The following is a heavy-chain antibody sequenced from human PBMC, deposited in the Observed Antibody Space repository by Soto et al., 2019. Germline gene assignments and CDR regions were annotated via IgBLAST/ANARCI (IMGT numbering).Heavy chain of an antibody. CDR2: TYYRSKWYN. D-gene: IGHD6-13*01. J-gene: IGHJ5*02. V-gene: IGHV6-1*01. CDR1: GDSVSSNSAA. CDR3: ARDFTGSQQLVHNWFDP. Sequence: SQTLSLTCVISGDSVSSNSAAWNWIRQSPSRGLEWLGRTYYRSKWYNDYAVSVKSRITINPDTSKNQFSLQLNSVTPEDTAVYYCARDFTGSQQLVHNWFDPWGQGTLVTVSS.